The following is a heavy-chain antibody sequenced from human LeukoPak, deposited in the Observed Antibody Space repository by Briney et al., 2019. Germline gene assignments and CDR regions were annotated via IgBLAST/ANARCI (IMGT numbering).Heavy chain of an antibody. Sequence: SVKVSCKASGGTFSSYAISWVRQAPGQGLEWMGGIIPIFGTANYAQKFQGRVTITADKSTSTAYMELSSLRSEDTAVYYCARIGYSSRTHDYWGQGTLVTVSS. J-gene: IGHJ4*02. D-gene: IGHD6-13*01. V-gene: IGHV1-69*06. CDR3: ARIGYSSRTHDY. CDR1: GGTFSSYA. CDR2: IIPIFGTA.